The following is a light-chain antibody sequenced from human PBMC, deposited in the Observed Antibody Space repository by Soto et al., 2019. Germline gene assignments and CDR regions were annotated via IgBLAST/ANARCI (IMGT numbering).Light chain of an antibody. CDR1: QSIRNY. CDR3: QQSYTAVYT. J-gene: IGKJ3*01. CDR2: GAS. V-gene: IGKV1-39*01. Sequence: DLQMTQSPSSLSASVGDRVTITCRASQSIRNYLNWYQQKPGKVPNLLIYGASSLQSGVPSRFSGSGSETDFTLTINNLQPEDFATYYCQQSYTAVYTFGPGTEVDIK.